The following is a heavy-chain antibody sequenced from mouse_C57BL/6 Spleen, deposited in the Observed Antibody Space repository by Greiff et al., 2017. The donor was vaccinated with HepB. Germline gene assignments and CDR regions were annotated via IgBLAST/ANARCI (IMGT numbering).Heavy chain of an antibody. D-gene: IGHD1-1*01. Sequence: EVHLVESGGGLVKPGGSLKLSCAASGFTFSDYGMHWVRQAPEKGLEWVAYISSGSSTIYYADTVKGRFTISRDNAKNTLFLQMTSLRSEDTAMYYCARLLLPFAYWGQGTLVTVSA. CDR2: ISSGSSTI. V-gene: IGHV5-17*01. CDR3: ARLLLPFAY. CDR1: GFTFSDYG. J-gene: IGHJ3*01.